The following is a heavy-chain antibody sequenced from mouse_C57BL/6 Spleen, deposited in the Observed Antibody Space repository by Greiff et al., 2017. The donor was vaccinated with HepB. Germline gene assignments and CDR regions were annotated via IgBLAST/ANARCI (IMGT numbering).Heavy chain of an antibody. CDR3: ALPITTWDWYFDV. V-gene: IGHV1-55*01. Sequence: QVQLQQSGAELVKPGASVKMSCKASGYTFTSYWITWVKQRPGQGLEWIGDIYPGSGSTNYNEKFKSKATLTVDTSSSTAYMQLSSLTSEDSAVYYCALPITTWDWYFDVWGTGTTVTVSS. D-gene: IGHD1-1*01. CDR2: IYPGSGST. J-gene: IGHJ1*03. CDR1: GYTFTSYW.